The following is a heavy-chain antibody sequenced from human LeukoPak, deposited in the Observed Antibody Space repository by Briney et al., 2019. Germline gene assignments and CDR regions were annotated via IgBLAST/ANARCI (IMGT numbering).Heavy chain of an antibody. CDR2: IKYDESEK. V-gene: IGHV3-7*04. D-gene: IGHD1-1*01. CDR3: SRVTTNGYFEY. J-gene: IGHJ4*02. Sequence: GGSLRLSCAASGFTFSSFWMGWVRQAPGKGLEWVASIKYDESEKHHVDSVEGRFTISRDNAKSSLYLQMNSLRAEDTAVYFCSRVTTNGYFEYWGQGTLVTVSS. CDR1: GFTFSSFW.